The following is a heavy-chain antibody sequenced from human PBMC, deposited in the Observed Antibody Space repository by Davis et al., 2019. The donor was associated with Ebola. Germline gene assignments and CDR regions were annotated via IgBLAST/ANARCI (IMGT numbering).Heavy chain of an antibody. Sequence: ASVKVSCKASRYTFTSYGISWVRQAPGQGLEWMGWISAYNGNTNYAQKLQGRVTMTGDPSISTAYMELSSLTIDDTAVYYCARGYSPKCRGGDCVNDFWGQGTLVTVST. D-gene: IGHD2-21*02. CDR1: RYTFTSYG. CDR3: ARGYSPKCRGGDCVNDF. V-gene: IGHV1-18*01. J-gene: IGHJ4*02. CDR2: ISAYNGNT.